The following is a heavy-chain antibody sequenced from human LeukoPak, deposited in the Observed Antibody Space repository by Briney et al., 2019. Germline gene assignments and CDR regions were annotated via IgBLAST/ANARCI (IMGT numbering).Heavy chain of an antibody. Sequence: PGGSLRLSCAASGFTFSTYGMHWVRQAPGKGLEWVSFIRFDGSNKYYADSVKGRFTVSRDNSKNTLYLQMNSLRAEDTAVYYCAKAGPLRFLEWSAMDVWGKGTTVTVSS. V-gene: IGHV3-30*02. D-gene: IGHD3-3*01. CDR3: AKAGPLRFLEWSAMDV. J-gene: IGHJ6*03. CDR1: GFTFSTYG. CDR2: IRFDGSNK.